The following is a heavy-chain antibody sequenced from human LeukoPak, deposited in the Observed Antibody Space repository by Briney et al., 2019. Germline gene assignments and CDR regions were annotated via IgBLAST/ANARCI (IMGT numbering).Heavy chain of an antibody. CDR1: GGSFSGYY. D-gene: IGHD3-10*01. J-gene: IGHJ4*02. Sequence: SSETLSLTCAVYGGSFSGYYWSWIRQPPGKGLEWIGSIYYSGSTYYNPTLKSRVTILVDMSKTQFSLKLTSVTAADTAVYYCARLGPGSHGEFDYWGQGILVTVSS. CDR2: IYYSGST. CDR3: ARLGPGSHGEFDY. V-gene: IGHV4-34*01.